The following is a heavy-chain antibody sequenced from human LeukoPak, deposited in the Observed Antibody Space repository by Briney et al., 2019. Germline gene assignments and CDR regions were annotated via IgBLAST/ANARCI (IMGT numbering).Heavy chain of an antibody. CDR3: ARDLGRGDYDSSGYEY. Sequence: ASVKVPCKASGYTFTGYYMHWVRQAPGQGLEWMGWINPNSGGTNYAQKFQGRVTMTRDTSISTAYMELSRLRSDDTAVYYCARDLGRGDYDSSGYEYWGQGTLVTVSS. V-gene: IGHV1-2*02. D-gene: IGHD3-22*01. CDR2: INPNSGGT. CDR1: GYTFTGYY. J-gene: IGHJ4*02.